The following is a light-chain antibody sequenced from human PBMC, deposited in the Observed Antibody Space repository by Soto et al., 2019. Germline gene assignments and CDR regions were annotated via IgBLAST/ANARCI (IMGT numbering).Light chain of an antibody. V-gene: IGKV1-17*01. Sequence: DIQMTQSPSSLSASVGDRVTITCRASQGIRNDLAWYQQKPGKAPKRLIYAASSLPSGVPSRFSGSGSGTEFTLTISSLQPEDFATYYCLQHNNWPPETFGQGTKVDIK. CDR3: LQHNNWPPET. J-gene: IGKJ1*01. CDR2: AAS. CDR1: QGIRND.